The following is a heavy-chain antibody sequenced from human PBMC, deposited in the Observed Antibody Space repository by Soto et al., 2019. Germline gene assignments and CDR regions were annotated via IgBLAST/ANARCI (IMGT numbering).Heavy chain of an antibody. CDR2: LSGSRRST. Sequence: GGSLRLSWAASGVTFSSYAMSWVRQARGKGLEWLSALSGSRRSTYYAASVKGRFTLSRDNSKTTLYLQMTSLRAEDTAVYYCAKEAIVRGGPNWFDPWGQGTLVTVSS. D-gene: IGHD3-10*01. J-gene: IGHJ5*02. V-gene: IGHV3-23*01. CDR1: GVTFSSYA. CDR3: AKEAIVRGGPNWFDP.